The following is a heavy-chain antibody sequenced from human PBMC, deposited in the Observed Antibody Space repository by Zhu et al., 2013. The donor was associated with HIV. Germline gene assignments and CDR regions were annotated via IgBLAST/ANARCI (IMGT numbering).Heavy chain of an antibody. J-gene: IGHJ4*02. CDR1: GGTFSSYA. D-gene: IGHD3-22*01. Sequence: QVQLVQSGAEVKKPGSSVKVSCKASGGTFSSYAISWVRQAPGQGLEWMGGIIPIFGTANYAQKFQGRVTITADESTSTAYMELSSLRSEDTAVYYCARGRWLLNYDSSGYTLDYWGQGTLVTVSS. V-gene: IGHV1-69*01. CDR2: IIPIFGTA. CDR3: ARGRWLLNYDSSGYTLDY.